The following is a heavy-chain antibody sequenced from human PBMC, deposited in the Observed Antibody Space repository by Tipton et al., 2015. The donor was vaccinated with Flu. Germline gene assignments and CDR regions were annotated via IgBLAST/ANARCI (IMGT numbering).Heavy chain of an antibody. V-gene: IGHV3-15*01. J-gene: IGHJ4*02. Sequence: QLVQSGGGLVQPGGSLRLSCTASGFTFHDAWMSWVRQAPGKGLEWVGRILSKTDGGTTDYATPVKGRFTISRDDSKYTVYLQMNSLKTDDTAMYYCISDVRVLRSAAWSQRTLVTVSS. CDR3: ISDVRVLRSAA. D-gene: IGHD3-16*01. CDR2: ILSKTDGGTT. CDR1: GFTFHDAW.